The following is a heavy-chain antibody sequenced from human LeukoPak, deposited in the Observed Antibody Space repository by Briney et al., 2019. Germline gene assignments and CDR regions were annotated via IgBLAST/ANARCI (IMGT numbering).Heavy chain of an antibody. Sequence: AVKVSCKASGGTFSSYAISWVRQAPGQGLEWMGRIIPILGIANYAQTFQGRVTITADKSTSTAYMELSSLRSEDTAVYYCARVGANCSSTSCSNWFDPWGQGTLVTVSS. CDR2: IIPILGIA. CDR1: GGTFSSYA. J-gene: IGHJ5*02. D-gene: IGHD2-2*01. CDR3: ARVGANCSSTSCSNWFDP. V-gene: IGHV1-69*04.